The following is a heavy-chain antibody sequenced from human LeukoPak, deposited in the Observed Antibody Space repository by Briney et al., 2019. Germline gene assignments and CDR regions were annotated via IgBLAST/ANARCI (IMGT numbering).Heavy chain of an antibody. CDR3: AADATYYYGMDV. D-gene: IGHD1-1*01. Sequence: ASVKVSCKASGFTFTSSAVQWVRQARGQRLEWIGWIVVGSSNTNYAQKFQERVTITRDMSTSTAYMELSSLRSEDTAVYYCAADATYYYGMDVWGQGTTVTVSS. V-gene: IGHV1-58*01. CDR1: GFTFTSSA. J-gene: IGHJ6*02. CDR2: IVVGSSNT.